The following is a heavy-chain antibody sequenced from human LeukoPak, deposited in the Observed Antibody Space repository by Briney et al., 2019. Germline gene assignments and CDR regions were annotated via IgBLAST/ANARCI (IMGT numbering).Heavy chain of an antibody. V-gene: IGHV3-30*03. CDR3: ARVFSAVVSAANH. J-gene: IGHJ4*02. CDR1: GFTFSSYG. Sequence: GGSLRLSCAASGFTFSSYGMHWVRQAPGKGLEWVAVISYDGSNKYFADSVKGRFTISRDNSKNTLYLQMNSLRAEDTALYYCARVFSAVVSAANHWGQGTLVTVSS. CDR2: ISYDGSNK. D-gene: IGHD2-2*01.